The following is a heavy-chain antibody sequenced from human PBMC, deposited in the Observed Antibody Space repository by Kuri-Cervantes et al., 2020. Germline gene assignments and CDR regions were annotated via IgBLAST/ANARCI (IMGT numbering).Heavy chain of an antibody. V-gene: IGHV3-23*01. Sequence: GESLKISCEGSGFNFRNAWMSWVRQAPGKGLEWVSSITDSADRTNHADSVRGRFTISRDNSKNTLYLQMNSLRAEDTAVYYCAKDRIVGATPDAFDIWGQGTMVTVSS. J-gene: IGHJ3*02. D-gene: IGHD1-26*01. CDR1: GFNFRNAW. CDR3: AKDRIVGATPDAFDI. CDR2: ITDSADRT.